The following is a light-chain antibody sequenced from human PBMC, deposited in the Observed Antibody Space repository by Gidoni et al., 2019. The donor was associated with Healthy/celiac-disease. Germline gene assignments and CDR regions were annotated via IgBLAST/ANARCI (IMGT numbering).Light chain of an antibody. CDR2: LGS. Sequence: DIVMTQSLLSLPVTPGEPASISCRSSQSILHSNGYNYLDWYLQKPGQSPQILIYLGSNRASGVPDRFSGSGSGTDFTLKISRVEAEDVGVYYCMQALQTPLTFGGGTKVEIK. V-gene: IGKV2-28*01. CDR1: QSILHSNGYNY. J-gene: IGKJ4*01. CDR3: MQALQTPLT.